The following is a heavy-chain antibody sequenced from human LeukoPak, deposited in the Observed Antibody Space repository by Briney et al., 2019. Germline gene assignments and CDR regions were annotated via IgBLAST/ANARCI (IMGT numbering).Heavy chain of an antibody. Sequence: GGSLRLSCAASGFTFSSYAMSWVRQAPGKGLEWVSSISDSGGSTYYTDSVKRRFTISRDSSNNTLYLPMNSLRDEDTAVYYCAKSPFGAGDIFDFWGQGTLVTVSS. CDR1: GFTFSSYA. D-gene: IGHD2-15*01. V-gene: IGHV3-23*01. CDR2: ISDSGGST. J-gene: IGHJ4*02. CDR3: AKSPFGAGDIFDF.